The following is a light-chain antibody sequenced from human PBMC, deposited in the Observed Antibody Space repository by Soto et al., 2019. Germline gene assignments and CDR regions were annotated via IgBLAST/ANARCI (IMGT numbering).Light chain of an antibody. Sequence: EIVMTQSPATLSLSPGERATLSRRASQSVSSNLAWYQQKPGQAPRLLIYGASTRATGIPASFSGSGSGTEFTLTISSLQSEDFAVYYCQQYNDWPRVTFGQGTRLEIK. V-gene: IGKV3-15*01. CDR2: GAS. CDR1: QSVSSN. CDR3: QQYNDWPRVT. J-gene: IGKJ5*01.